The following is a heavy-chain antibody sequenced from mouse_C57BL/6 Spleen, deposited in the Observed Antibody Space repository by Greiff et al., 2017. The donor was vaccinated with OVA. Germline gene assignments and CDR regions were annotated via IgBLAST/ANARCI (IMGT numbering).Heavy chain of an antibody. D-gene: IGHD2-5*01. CDR2: IHPNSGST. J-gene: IGHJ4*01. V-gene: IGHV1-64*01. Sequence: QVQLKQPGAELVKPGASVTLSCKASGYTFTSYWMHWVKQRPGQGLEWIGMIHPNSGSTNYNEKFKSKATLTVDKSSSTAYMQLSSLTSEDSAVYYCASGLYSNYDYAMDYWGQGTSVTVSS. CDR1: GYTFTSYW. CDR3: ASGLYSNYDYAMDY.